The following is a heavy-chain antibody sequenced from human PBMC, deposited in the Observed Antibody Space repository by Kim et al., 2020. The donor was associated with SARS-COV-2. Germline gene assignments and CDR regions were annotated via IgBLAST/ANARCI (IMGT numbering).Heavy chain of an antibody. CDR3: ARVGSSSWYFDY. Sequence: KYYVDSVKGRFTISRDNAKNSLYRQRNSLRAEDTAVYYCARVGSSSWYFDYWGQGTLVTVSS. J-gene: IGHJ4*02. CDR2: K. D-gene: IGHD6-13*01. V-gene: IGHV3-7*01.